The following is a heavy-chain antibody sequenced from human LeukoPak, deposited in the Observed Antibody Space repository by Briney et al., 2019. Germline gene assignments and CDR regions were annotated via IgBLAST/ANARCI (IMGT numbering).Heavy chain of an antibody. D-gene: IGHD6-13*01. V-gene: IGHV3-30-3*01. CDR3: ARVHSSSWSRFEDWFDP. Sequence: PGGSLRLSCAASGFTFSTYAMHWVRQAPGKGLEWVAVISYDGSNRYFADSVKGRFTISRDNSKNTLYLQMNSLRAEDTAVYYCARVHSSSWSRFEDWFDPWGQGTLVTVSS. CDR1: GFTFSTYA. CDR2: ISYDGSNR. J-gene: IGHJ5*02.